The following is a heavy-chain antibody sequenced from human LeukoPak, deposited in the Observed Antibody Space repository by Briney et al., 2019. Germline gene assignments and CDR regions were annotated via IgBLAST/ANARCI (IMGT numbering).Heavy chain of an antibody. D-gene: IGHD2-2*01. J-gene: IGHJ3*02. Sequence: GGSLRLSCAASGFTFSSYGMHWVRQAPGKGLEWVAVTSYDGSNKYYADSVKGRFTISRDNSKNTLYLQMNSLRAEDTAVYYCAKDLVYLGYCSSTSCYAYAIDIWGQGTMVTVSS. CDR3: AKDLVYLGYCSSTSCYAYAIDI. CDR1: GFTFSSYG. V-gene: IGHV3-30*18. CDR2: TSYDGSNK.